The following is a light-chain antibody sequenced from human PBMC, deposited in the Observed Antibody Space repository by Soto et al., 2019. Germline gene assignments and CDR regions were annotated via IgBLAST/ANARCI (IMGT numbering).Light chain of an antibody. J-gene: IGKJ5*01. CDR2: GAS. V-gene: IGKV3D-20*02. Sequence: EIVLTPSPGTLSLSPGERATLSCRASQSVSSSYLAWYQQKPGQAPRLLIYGASSRATGIPDRFSGSGSGTDFTLTISSLEPEDFAVYYCQQRSNWPRITFGQGTRLEI. CDR3: QQRSNWPRIT. CDR1: QSVSSSY.